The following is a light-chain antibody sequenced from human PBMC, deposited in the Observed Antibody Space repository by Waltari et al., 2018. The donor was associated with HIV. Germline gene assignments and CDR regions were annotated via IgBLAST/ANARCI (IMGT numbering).Light chain of an antibody. CDR3: QQFYSRPLT. CDR1: HSLLYTSDHKNC. J-gene: IGKJ2*01. CDR2: WAS. V-gene: IGKV4-1*01. Sequence: DIVMTQSPDSLALSLGERATINCKSSHSLLYTSDHKNCLACYQQKPGQPPKLLIYWASTRESGIPDRFSSSESETDCTLTISGLQAEDVAVYYCQQFYSRPLTFGQGTSLEIK.